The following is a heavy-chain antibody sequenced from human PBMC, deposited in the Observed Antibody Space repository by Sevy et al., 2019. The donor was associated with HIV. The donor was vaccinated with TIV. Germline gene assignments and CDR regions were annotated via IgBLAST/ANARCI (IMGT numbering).Heavy chain of an antibody. CDR2: ISTYNGKT. CDR3: ARGRGIAVAGGGYYSDY. V-gene: IGHV1-18*04. CDR1: GYTFSRSV. Sequence: ASVKVSCKASGYTFSRSVITWVRQAPGQGLEWMGWISTYNGKTNYAQKFQDRVTMTTDTSTNTAYMELGSLRSDDTAIYFCARGRGIAVAGGGYYSDYWGQGSLVTVSS. D-gene: IGHD6-19*01. J-gene: IGHJ4*02.